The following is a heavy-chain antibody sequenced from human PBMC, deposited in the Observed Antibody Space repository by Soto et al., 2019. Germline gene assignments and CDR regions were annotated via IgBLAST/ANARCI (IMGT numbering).Heavy chain of an antibody. Sequence: GGSLRLSCAASGFTFSSYGMHWVRQAPGKGLEWVAVIWYDGSNKYYADSVKGRFTISRDNSKNTLYLQMNSLRAEDTAVYYCARDLVGAGFGVVRDNWFDPWGQGTLVTVSS. CDR2: IWYDGSNK. V-gene: IGHV3-33*01. CDR1: GFTFSSYG. CDR3: ARDLVGAGFGVVRDNWFDP. D-gene: IGHD3-3*01. J-gene: IGHJ5*02.